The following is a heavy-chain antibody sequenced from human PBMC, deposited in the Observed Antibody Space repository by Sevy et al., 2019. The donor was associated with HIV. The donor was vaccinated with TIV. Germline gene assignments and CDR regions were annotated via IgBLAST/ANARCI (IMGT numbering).Heavy chain of an antibody. CDR2: IYTGGST. CDR1: GGSISSYS. Sequence: SETLSLTCTVSGGSISSYSWSWIRQPAGKGLEWIGHIYTGGSTNYNPSLKSRVTMSVDTSKNQFSLKLSSVTAADTAVYYCARDRSGYSLGGYYYGLDVWGQGTTVTVSS. D-gene: IGHD3-9*01. J-gene: IGHJ6*02. CDR3: ARDRSGYSLGGYYYGLDV. V-gene: IGHV4-4*07.